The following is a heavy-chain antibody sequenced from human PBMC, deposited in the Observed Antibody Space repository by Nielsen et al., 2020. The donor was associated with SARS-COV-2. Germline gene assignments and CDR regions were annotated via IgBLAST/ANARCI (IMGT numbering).Heavy chain of an antibody. CDR3: ARDPTMTMTWYFDF. Sequence: ASVKVSCKASGYTFTGYYIHWVRQAPGQGLEWMGWINPNSGSTNYAQKFQGRVTLTRDTSINTAYMELGGLRSDDTAVYYCARDPTMTMTWYFDFWGRGTLVTVSS. V-gene: IGHV1-2*02. J-gene: IGHJ2*01. CDR1: GYTFTGYY. D-gene: IGHD4/OR15-4a*01. CDR2: INPNSGST.